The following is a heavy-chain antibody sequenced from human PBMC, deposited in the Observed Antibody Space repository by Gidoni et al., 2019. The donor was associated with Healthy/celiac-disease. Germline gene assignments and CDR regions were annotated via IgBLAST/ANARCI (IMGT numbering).Heavy chain of an antibody. Sequence: QVQLVQSGAEVKKPGSSVKVSCKASGGTFSSYAISWVPQAPAPGLEWMGGIIPIFGTANDAQKFQGRVTITADESTSTAYMELSSLRSEDTAVYYCASYQWRDPGTIAVAGTYPANYYYGMDVWGQGTTVTVSS. J-gene: IGHJ6*02. D-gene: IGHD6-19*01. CDR1: GGTFSSYA. V-gene: IGHV1-69*01. CDR3: ASYQWRDPGTIAVAGTYPANYYYGMDV. CDR2: IIPIFGTA.